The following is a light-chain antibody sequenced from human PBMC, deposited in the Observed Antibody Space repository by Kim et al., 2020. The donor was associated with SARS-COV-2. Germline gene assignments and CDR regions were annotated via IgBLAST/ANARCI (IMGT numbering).Light chain of an antibody. CDR2: DNT. Sequence: QSVLTQPPSLSAAPGQKLTISCSGSDSNIGTNYVFWYQHFPGTAPKLLIYDNTQRASTIPDRFSASKSGTSATLDITGLQTGDQADYYCATWDTGLSGGVFGGGTKVTVL. J-gene: IGLJ2*01. CDR3: ATWDTGLSGGV. V-gene: IGLV1-51*01. CDR1: DSNIGTNY.